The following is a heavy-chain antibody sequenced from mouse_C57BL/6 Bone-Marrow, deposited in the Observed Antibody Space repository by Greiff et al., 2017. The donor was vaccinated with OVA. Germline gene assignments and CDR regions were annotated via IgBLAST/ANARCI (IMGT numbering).Heavy chain of an antibody. CDR1: GFTFTTYA. CDR3: VRWVDGYYVNYAMDY. D-gene: IGHD2-3*01. J-gene: IGHJ4*01. V-gene: IGHV10-3*01. CDR2: IRSKSSNYAT. Sequence: DVKLVESGGGLVQPKGSLKLSCAASGFTFTTYAMHWVRQAPGQGLEWVARIRSKSSNYATYYADSVKDRFTISRDDSQSMLYLQMNNLKTEDTAMYYCVRWVDGYYVNYAMDYWGQGTSVTVSS.